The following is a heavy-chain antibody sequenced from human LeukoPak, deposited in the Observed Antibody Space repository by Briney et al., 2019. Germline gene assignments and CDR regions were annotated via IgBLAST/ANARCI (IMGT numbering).Heavy chain of an antibody. D-gene: IGHD2-15*01. V-gene: IGHV3-49*04. CDR3: NRWHISGVSYSNV. CDR2: IRSQVGTT. Sequence: PGRSLRLSCTASGFTFDDYSMNWVRQAPGKGLEWVGFIRSQVGTTEYAASVRGRFTISRDQSKRIAYLQMNSLKTEDSAVYHCNRWHISGVSYSNVWGQGTLVTVSS. CDR1: GFTFDDYS. J-gene: IGHJ4*02.